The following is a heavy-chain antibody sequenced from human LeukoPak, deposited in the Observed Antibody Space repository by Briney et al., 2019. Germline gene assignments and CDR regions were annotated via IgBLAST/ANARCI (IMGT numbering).Heavy chain of an antibody. CDR3: ASPPEIAAAGTGPYYYYYYMDV. D-gene: IGHD6-13*01. CDR1: GFTFSSYG. Sequence: GGSLRLSCAASGFTFSSYGMHWVRQAPGKGLEWVAFIRYDETYKYHADSVKGRFTISRDNSKNTLNLQMNSLRAEDTAVYYCASPPEIAAAGTGPYYYYYYMDVWGKGTTVTVSS. V-gene: IGHV3-30*02. CDR2: IRYDETYK. J-gene: IGHJ6*03.